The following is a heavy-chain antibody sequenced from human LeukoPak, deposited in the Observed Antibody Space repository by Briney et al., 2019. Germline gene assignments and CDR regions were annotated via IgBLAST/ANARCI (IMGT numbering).Heavy chain of an antibody. CDR2: IYSSGSA. Sequence: SETLSLTCTVSGDSISSSPYYWGWIRQSPGKGLEWIGSIYSSGSAYYNPSLKSRVTISADTPKNQFSLKLSSVTAADTAMYYCARDRHEPGPWGPGTMVTVSS. V-gene: IGHV4-39*07. CDR3: ARDRHEPGP. CDR1: GDSISSSPYY. J-gene: IGHJ3*01.